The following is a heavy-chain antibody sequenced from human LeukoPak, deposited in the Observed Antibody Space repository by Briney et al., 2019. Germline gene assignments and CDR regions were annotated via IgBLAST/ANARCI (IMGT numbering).Heavy chain of an antibody. V-gene: IGHV3-30*04. J-gene: IGHJ3*02. Sequence: HPGGSLRLSCAASGFTFSSYAMHWVRQAPGKGLEWVTVISYDGSNKYYADSVKGRFTISRDNSKNTLYLQMNSLRAEDTAVYYCAKGLPHSSRLNDAFDIWGQGTMVTVSS. CDR3: AKGLPHSSRLNDAFDI. D-gene: IGHD6-19*01. CDR2: ISYDGSNK. CDR1: GFTFSSYA.